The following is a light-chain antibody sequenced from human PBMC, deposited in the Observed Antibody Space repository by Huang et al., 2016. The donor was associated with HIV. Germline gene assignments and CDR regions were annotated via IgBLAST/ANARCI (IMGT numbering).Light chain of an antibody. J-gene: IGKJ1*01. CDR2: GAS. CDR3: HQYNNWLA. V-gene: IGKV3-15*01. Sequence: EIVMTQSPATLSVSPGERATLSCRASQTVNSNFAWYHHKPGQAPRLLIYGASTRATGVPARFSGSGSGTKFTLTISSLQSEDFAVYYCHQYNNWLAFGQGTKVEIK. CDR1: QTVNSN.